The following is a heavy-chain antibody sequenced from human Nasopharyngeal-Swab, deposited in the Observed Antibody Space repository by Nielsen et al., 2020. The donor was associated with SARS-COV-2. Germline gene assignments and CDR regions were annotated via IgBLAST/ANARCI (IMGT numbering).Heavy chain of an antibody. CDR1: GGSISSDYW. V-gene: IGHV2-5*01. Sequence: TLSLTCSVSGGSISSDYWSWIRQPQGKAPEWLALLYWNDDNRYSPSLRSRITITKDTSKNQVVLTMTNMDPSDTATYYCVRSSGWRLDSWGQGSLVTVSS. J-gene: IGHJ4*02. D-gene: IGHD6-25*01. CDR2: LYWNDDN. CDR3: VRSSGWRLDS.